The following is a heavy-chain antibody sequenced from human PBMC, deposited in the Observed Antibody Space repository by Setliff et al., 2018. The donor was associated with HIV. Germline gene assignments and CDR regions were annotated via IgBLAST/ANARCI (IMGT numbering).Heavy chain of an antibody. Sequence: SGPTLVNPTQTLTLTCTFSGFSLSTSGMCVNWIRQPPGEALEWLARIDWDDDEYYSTSLKTRLTISKDTSKNQVVLTMTNMDPVDTATYYCARIVISSSSNYYYGMDVWGQGTTVTVSS. D-gene: IGHD6-6*01. CDR3: ARIVISSSSNYYYGMDV. J-gene: IGHJ6*02. V-gene: IGHV2-70*11. CDR2: IDWDDDE. CDR1: GFSLSTSGMC.